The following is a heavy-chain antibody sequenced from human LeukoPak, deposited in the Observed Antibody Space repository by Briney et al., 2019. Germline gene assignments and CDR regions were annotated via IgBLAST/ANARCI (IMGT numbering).Heavy chain of an antibody. CDR1: GFTFNNAW. J-gene: IGHJ4*02. CDR3: TGHGLNYDFWSGYSHFEY. V-gene: IGHV3-15*01. D-gene: IGHD3-3*01. Sequence: GGSLRLSCAASGFTFNNAWMSWVRQAPGKGLEWVDRVKTKTDRGTKDYGAPVKDRFTISRDDSKNTVYLEMNGLKTEDTAVYYCTGHGLNYDFWSGYSHFEYWGRGTPVTVSS. CDR2: VKTKTDRGTK.